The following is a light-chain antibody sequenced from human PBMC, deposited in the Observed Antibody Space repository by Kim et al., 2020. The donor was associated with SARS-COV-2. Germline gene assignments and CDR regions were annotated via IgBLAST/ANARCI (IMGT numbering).Light chain of an antibody. CDR2: AAS. CDR3: QQYNTYPYT. J-gene: IGKJ2*01. CDR1: KGIINS. Sequence: SGSVGDEVTSTCPASKGIINSSAWSQQKSGKAPTSLIYAASSLQSAVPSKFSGSASGTDFTLTITNLQPEDFATYYCQQYNTYPYTFGQGTKLEI. V-gene: IGKV1-16*02.